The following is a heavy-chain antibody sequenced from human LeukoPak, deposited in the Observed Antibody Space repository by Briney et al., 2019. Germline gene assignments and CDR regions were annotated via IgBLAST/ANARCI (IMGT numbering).Heavy chain of an antibody. CDR1: GFTVSSNY. D-gene: IGHD3-22*01. CDR3: VRDSPYDSTGYYLDS. Sequence: PGGSLRLSCAASGFTVSSNYMSWVRQAPGKGLEWVSGISSSGGRSYYADSVKGRFTISRDNSLNTLYLQMHSLRAEDTAVYFCVRDSPYDSTGYYLDSWGQGTLVTVSS. J-gene: IGHJ4*02. V-gene: IGHV3-23*01. CDR2: ISSSGGRS.